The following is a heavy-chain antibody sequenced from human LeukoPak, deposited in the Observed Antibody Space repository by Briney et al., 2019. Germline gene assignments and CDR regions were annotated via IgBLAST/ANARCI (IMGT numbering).Heavy chain of an antibody. D-gene: IGHD3-16*01. CDR3: ASLQYPDYVWGSYEDY. CDR2: IIPIFGTA. Sequence: ASVKVSCKASGGTFSSYAISWVRQAPGQGLEWMGGIIPIFGTANYAQKFQGRVTITADKSTSTAYMELSSLRSEDTAVYYCASLQYPDYVWGSYEDYWGQGTLVTVSS. CDR1: GGTFSSYA. V-gene: IGHV1-69*06. J-gene: IGHJ4*02.